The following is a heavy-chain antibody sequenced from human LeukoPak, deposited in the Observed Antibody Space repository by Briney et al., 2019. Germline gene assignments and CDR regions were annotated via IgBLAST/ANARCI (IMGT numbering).Heavy chain of an antibody. V-gene: IGHV1-46*01. CDR3: ARDLPPDSSGYSVLDY. Sequence: ASVKVSCKASGYTFTSYYMHWVRLAPGQGLEGMGIINPSGGSTSYAQTFQGRVTITRDMSTSTVYMELSSLRSEDTAVYYCARDLPPDSSGYSVLDYWGQGTLVTVSS. CDR2: INPSGGST. D-gene: IGHD3-22*01. CDR1: GYTFTSYY. J-gene: IGHJ4*02.